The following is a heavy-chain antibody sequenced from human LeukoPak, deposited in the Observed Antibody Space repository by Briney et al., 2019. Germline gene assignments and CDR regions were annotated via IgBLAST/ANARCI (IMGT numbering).Heavy chain of an antibody. CDR2: ITGSGSTT. CDR3: AKDRVAYYYDSSGRSDY. D-gene: IGHD3-22*01. CDR1: GFAFSNYG. V-gene: IGHV3-23*01. J-gene: IGHJ4*02. Sequence: GGSLRLSCAASGFAFSNYGMNWVRQAPGKGLEWVSGITGSGSTTYYADSVKGRFTISRDNSKNTLYLQMNSPRAEDTAAYYCAKDRVAYYYDSSGRSDYWGQGTQVTVSS.